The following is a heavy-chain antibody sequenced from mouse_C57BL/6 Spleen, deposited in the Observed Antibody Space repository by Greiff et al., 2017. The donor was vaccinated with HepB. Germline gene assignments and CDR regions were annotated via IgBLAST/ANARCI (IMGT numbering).Heavy chain of an antibody. J-gene: IGHJ2*01. V-gene: IGHV1-50*01. Sequence: VKLQESGAELVKPGASVKLSCKASGYTFTSYWMQWVKQRPGQGLEWIGEIDPSDSYTNYNQKFKGKATLTVDTSSSTAYMQLSSLTSEDSAVYYCAILPYFYYWGQGTTLTVSS. D-gene: IGHD2-1*01. CDR2: IDPSDSYT. CDR1: GYTFTSYW. CDR3: AILPYFYY.